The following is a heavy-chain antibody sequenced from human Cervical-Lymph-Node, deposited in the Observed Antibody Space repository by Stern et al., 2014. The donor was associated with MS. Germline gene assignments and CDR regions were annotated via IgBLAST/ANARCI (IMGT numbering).Heavy chain of an antibody. J-gene: IGHJ6*02. V-gene: IGHV3-30*18. Sequence: QVQLVESGGGVVQPGRSLRLSCAASGFTFSSYGMHWVRQAPGKGLEWVAVISYDGSNKYYADSVKGRFTISRDNSKNTLYLQMNSLRAEDTAVYYCAKVSADIVVVPAAMSYYYGMDVWGQGTTVTVSS. CDR3: AKVSADIVVVPAAMSYYYGMDV. CDR1: GFTFSSYG. CDR2: ISYDGSNK. D-gene: IGHD2-2*01.